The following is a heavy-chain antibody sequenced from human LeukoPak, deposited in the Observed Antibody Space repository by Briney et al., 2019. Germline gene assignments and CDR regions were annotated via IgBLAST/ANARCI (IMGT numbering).Heavy chain of an antibody. CDR3: ARRSYDFWSGYLFDY. V-gene: IGHV5-51*01. CDR2: IYPGDSDT. J-gene: IGHJ4*02. CDR1: GYSFTSYW. D-gene: IGHD3-3*01. Sequence: GEPLKISCKGSGYSFTSYWIGWVRQMPGKGLEWMGIIYPGDSDTRYSPSFQGQVTISADKSISTAYLQWSSLKASDTAMYYCARRSYDFWSGYLFDYWGQGTLVTVSS.